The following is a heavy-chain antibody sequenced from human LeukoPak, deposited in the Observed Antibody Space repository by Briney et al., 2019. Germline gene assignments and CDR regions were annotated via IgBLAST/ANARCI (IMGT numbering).Heavy chain of an antibody. CDR3: ARAYSYGYFDY. Sequence: GGSLRLSCAASGFTFSSYWMSWVRQAPGKGLEWVANIKQDGNEKYYVDSVKGRFTISRDNAKNSLYLQMNSLRAEDTAVYYCARAYSYGYFDYWGQGTVVTVSS. CDR1: GFTFSSYW. J-gene: IGHJ4*02. V-gene: IGHV3-7*01. D-gene: IGHD5-18*01. CDR2: IKQDGNEK.